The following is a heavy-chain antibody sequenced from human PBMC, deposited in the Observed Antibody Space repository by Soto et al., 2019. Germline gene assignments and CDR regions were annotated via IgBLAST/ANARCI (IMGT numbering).Heavy chain of an antibody. CDR2: INPSDGST. CDR3: ARSSGGSHSLDC. Sequence: ASVKVSCKASGGTFSSYAISWVRQAPGQGLEWMGIINPSDGSTTYEQKFQGRVTMTRDTSTSTVYMELSSLRSEDTAMYYCARSSGGSHSLDCWGQGTLVTVSS. V-gene: IGHV1-46*01. D-gene: IGHD2-15*01. CDR1: GGTFSSYA. J-gene: IGHJ4*02.